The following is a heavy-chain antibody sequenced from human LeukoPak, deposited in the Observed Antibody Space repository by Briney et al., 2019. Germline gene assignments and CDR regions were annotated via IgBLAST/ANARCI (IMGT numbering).Heavy chain of an antibody. CDR1: GGSIRSSIYY. CDR2: IYYSGTT. CDR3: GSHGLWAHSPY. V-gene: IGHV4-39*01. Sequence: SETLSLNCSVSGGSIRSSIYYGGWIRQPPGKGLEWIGNIYYSGTTYYNPSLESRVTISVDAAKNQLSLKLTSATAADTAVYYCGSHGLWAHSPYWGQGTLVAVSS. D-gene: IGHD2-21*01. J-gene: IGHJ4*02.